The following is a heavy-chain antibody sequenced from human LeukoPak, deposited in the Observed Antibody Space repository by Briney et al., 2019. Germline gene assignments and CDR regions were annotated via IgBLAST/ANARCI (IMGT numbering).Heavy chain of an antibody. D-gene: IGHD2-15*01. J-gene: IGHJ3*02. Sequence: GRSLRLSCAASGFTFSSYSMNWVRQAPGKGLEWVSYISWSSSTIHYADSVKGRFTISRDNAKNSLYLQMNSLRAEDTAVYYCARAGCGWVLTPCDAFDIWGQGTMVTVSS. CDR3: ARAGCGWVLTPCDAFDI. V-gene: IGHV3-48*01. CDR1: GFTFSSYS. CDR2: ISWSSSTI.